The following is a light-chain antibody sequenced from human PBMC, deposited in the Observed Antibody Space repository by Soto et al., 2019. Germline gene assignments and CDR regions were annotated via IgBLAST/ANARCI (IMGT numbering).Light chain of an antibody. CDR3: QQVDSYPRT. V-gene: IGKV1-9*01. J-gene: IGKJ1*01. CDR2: AAS. Sequence: DIQLTQSPSFLSASVGDRVTITCRASQGISSYLAWYQQKPGKAPKLLIYAASTLQSGVPSRFSGSGSGTDFSLTISSLHPEDVATYYCQQVDSYPRTFGQGTKVDI. CDR1: QGISSY.